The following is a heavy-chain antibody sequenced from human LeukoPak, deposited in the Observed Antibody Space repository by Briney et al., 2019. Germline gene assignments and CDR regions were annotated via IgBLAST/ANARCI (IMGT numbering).Heavy chain of an antibody. D-gene: IGHD5-18*01. Sequence: GGSLRLSCAASGFTFSSYAMHWVRQAPGKGLEWVAVISYDGSNKYYADSVKGRFTISRDNSKNTLYLQMNSLRAEDTAVYYCAKDKVDSYGFTIDYWGQGTLVTVSS. CDR1: GFTFSSYA. J-gene: IGHJ4*02. CDR3: AKDKVDSYGFTIDY. V-gene: IGHV3-30*01. CDR2: ISYDGSNK.